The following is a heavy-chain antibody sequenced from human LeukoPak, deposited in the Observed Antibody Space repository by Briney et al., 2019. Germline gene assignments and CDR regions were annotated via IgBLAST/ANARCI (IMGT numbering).Heavy chain of an antibody. CDR2: ISSNGGST. D-gene: IGHD2-2*01. CDR3: ANGRAFKERVVPAASPLLPYDY. J-gene: IGHJ4*02. V-gene: IGHV3-64*01. Sequence: GGSLRLSCAASGFTFSSYAMHWVRQAPGKGLEYVSAISSNGGSTYYANSVKGRFTISRDNSKNTLYLQMNSLRAEDTAVYYCANGRAFKERVVPAASPLLPYDYWGQGTLVTVSS. CDR1: GFTFSSYA.